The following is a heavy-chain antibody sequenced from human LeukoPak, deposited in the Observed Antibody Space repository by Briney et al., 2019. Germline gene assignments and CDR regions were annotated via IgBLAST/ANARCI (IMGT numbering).Heavy chain of an antibody. V-gene: IGHV3-23*01. Sequence: GGSLRLSCAASGFTFSSYAMSWVRQAPGKGLEWVSAISGSGGSTYYADSVKGRFTISRDNSKNTLYLQMNSLRAADTDVYYCAKGGGYDSSGYFGGPSDAFDIWGQGTMVAVSS. J-gene: IGHJ3*02. CDR2: ISGSGGST. CDR3: AKGGGYDSSGYFGGPSDAFDI. D-gene: IGHD3-22*01. CDR1: GFTFSSYA.